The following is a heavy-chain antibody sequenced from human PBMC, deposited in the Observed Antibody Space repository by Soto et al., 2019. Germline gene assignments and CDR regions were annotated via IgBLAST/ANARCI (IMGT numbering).Heavy chain of an antibody. V-gene: IGHV4-59*12. CDR3: ARLGGFYQAFDS. CDR1: GRSISPYY. CDR2: IDFGRTT. D-gene: IGHD3-22*01. J-gene: IGHJ4*02. Sequence: ETLSLTSAVSGRSISPYYWPWMRRPPGKGLEWLGDIDFGRTTTYNPSLKSRLTMSLDTSKNQFSLKLTSVAAADTAVYYCARLGGFYQAFDSWGQGALVTVSS.